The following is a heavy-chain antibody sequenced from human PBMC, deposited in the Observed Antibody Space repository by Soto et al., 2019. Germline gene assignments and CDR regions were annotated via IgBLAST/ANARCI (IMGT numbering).Heavy chain of an antibody. J-gene: IGHJ4*02. V-gene: IGHV1-2*02. Sequence: WASVKVSCKASGYTFTGYYMHWVRQAPGQGLEWMGWINPNSGGTNYAQKFQGRVTMTRDTSISTAYMELSRLRSDDTAVYYCARGAHYYDSSGPIPYWGQGTLVTVSS. D-gene: IGHD3-22*01. CDR2: INPNSGGT. CDR1: GYTFTGYY. CDR3: ARGAHYYDSSGPIPY.